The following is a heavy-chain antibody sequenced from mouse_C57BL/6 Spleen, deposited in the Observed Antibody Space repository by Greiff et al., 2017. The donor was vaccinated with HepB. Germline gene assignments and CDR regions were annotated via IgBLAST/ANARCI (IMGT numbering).Heavy chain of an antibody. V-gene: IGHV1-26*01. CDR2: INPNNGGT. CDR1: GYTFTDYY. Sequence: EVQLQQSGPELVKPGASVKISCKASGYTFTDYYMNWVKQSHGKSLEWIGDINPNNGGTSYNQKFKGKATLTVDKSSSTAYMELRSLTSEDSAVYYCARSALITTVVAVDYWGQGTTLTVSS. CDR3: ARSALITTVVAVDY. D-gene: IGHD1-1*01. J-gene: IGHJ2*01.